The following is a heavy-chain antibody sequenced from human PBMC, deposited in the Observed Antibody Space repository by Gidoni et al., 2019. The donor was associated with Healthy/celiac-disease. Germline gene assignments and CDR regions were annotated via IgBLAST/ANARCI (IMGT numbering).Heavy chain of an antibody. V-gene: IGHV3-30*04. CDR1: GFTFSSYA. CDR3: ARDFMVRGVIDY. CDR2: ISYDGSNK. J-gene: IGHJ4*02. Sequence: QVQLVESGGGVVQPGRSLRLSCAASGFTFSSYAMHWVRQAPGKGLEWVAVISYDGSNKYYADSVKGRFTISRDNSKNTLYLQMNSLRAEDTAVYYCARDFMVRGVIDYWGQGTLVTVSS. D-gene: IGHD3-10*01.